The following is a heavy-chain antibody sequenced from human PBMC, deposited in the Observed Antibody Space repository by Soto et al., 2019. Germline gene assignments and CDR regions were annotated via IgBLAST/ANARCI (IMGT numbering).Heavy chain of an antibody. V-gene: IGHV4-39*01. Sequence: SDPLSLTCTLSGGTISISSYYWGWIRQPPGKGLEWICSIYYSGSTYYNPSLKSRVTISVDTSKNQFSLKMSSLTPADTPVYYCARQYDFWSGYLGAFDTWGRGTMVSVS. D-gene: IGHD3-3*01. CDR1: GGTISISSYY. J-gene: IGHJ3*02. CDR2: IYYSGST. CDR3: ARQYDFWSGYLGAFDT.